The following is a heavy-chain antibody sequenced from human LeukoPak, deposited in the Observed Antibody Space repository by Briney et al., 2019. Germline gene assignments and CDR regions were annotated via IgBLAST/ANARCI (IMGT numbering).Heavy chain of an antibody. J-gene: IGHJ5*02. CDR1: GATFSSHA. V-gene: IGHV1-69*13. D-gene: IGHD2-2*01. CDR3: ARIVPAAINWFDP. CDR2: IIPIFGTA. Sequence: SVKLSCKASGATFSSHAISWVRQAPGQGLEWMGGIIPIFGTADYEKNFQGRVTITVDESTSTAYMELSSLRAEDTAVYYCARIVPAAINWFDPWGQGTLVTVSS.